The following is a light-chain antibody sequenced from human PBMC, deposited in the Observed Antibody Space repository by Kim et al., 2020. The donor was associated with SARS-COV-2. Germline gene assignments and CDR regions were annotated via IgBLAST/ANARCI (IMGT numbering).Light chain of an antibody. Sequence: ASVKLTCTLSRGYSNYAVAWHQQQPEKGPRYLMKLNSDGSHSKGDGIPDRFSGSSSGAERYLTIASLQSEDEADYYCQTWLTGTGVFGGGTQLTVL. V-gene: IGLV4-69*02. J-gene: IGLJ3*02. CDR2: LNSDGSH. CDR1: RGYSNYA. CDR3: QTWLTGTGV.